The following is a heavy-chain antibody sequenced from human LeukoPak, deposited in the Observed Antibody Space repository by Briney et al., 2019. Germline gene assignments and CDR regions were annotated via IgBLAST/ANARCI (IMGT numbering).Heavy chain of an antibody. J-gene: IGHJ4*02. CDR2: INWNGGST. CDR1: GFTFDDYG. CDR3: ARDRAASGSYYDY. V-gene: IGHV3-20*04. D-gene: IGHD1-26*01. Sequence: PGGSLRLSCAASGFTFDDYGMSWGRQAPAKGLELVSGINWNGGSTGYADSVKSRFTISRDNAKNSLYLQMNSLRAEDTALYYCARDRAASGSYYDYWGQGTLVTVSS.